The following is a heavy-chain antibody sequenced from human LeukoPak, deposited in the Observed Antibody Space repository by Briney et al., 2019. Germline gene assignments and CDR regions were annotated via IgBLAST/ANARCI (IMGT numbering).Heavy chain of an antibody. J-gene: IGHJ4*02. V-gene: IGHV3-7*03. Sequence: PGGSLRLSCAASGFTFSNYGMSWVRQAPGKGLEWVASIKQDGSEKFYVDSVKGRFTISRDNAKNSLYLQMNSLRAEDTAVYYCARELRGSYWYFDYWGQGTLVTVSS. CDR3: ARELRGSYWYFDY. CDR1: GFTFSNYG. CDR2: IKQDGSEK. D-gene: IGHD1-26*01.